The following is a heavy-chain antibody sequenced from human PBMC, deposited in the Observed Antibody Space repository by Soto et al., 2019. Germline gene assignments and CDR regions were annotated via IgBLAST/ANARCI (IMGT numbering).Heavy chain of an antibody. CDR3: ARDLWGYCGADCYPLDV. CDR1: GGSISRYY. V-gene: IGHV4-59*01. D-gene: IGHD2-21*02. Sequence: QVRLQESGPGLVKPSETLSLTCTVSGGSISRYYWSWIRQPPGKGLEWIGYMYNTGSTIYNPSLKSRVTLSVDTSKNQFSLRLNSVTAADTAVYYCARDLWGYCGADCYPLDVWGQGTTVTVSS. CDR2: MYNTGST. J-gene: IGHJ6*02.